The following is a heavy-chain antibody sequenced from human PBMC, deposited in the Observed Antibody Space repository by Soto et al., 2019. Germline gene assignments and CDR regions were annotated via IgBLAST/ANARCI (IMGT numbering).Heavy chain of an antibody. J-gene: IGHJ6*02. V-gene: IGHV4-31*03. CDR2: IYYSGST. D-gene: IGHD2-2*01. CDR3: ARDLVVVVPAAKNYYYYGMDV. CDR1: GGSISSGGYY. Sequence: ASETLSLTCTVSGGSISSGGYYWSWIRQHPGKGLEWIGYIYYSGSTYYNPSLKSRVTISVDTSKNQFSLKLSSVTAADTAVYYCARDLVVVVPAAKNYYYYGMDVWGQGTTVTVSS.